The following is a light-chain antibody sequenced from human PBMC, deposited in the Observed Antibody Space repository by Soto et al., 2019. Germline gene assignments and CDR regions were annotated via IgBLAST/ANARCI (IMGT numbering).Light chain of an antibody. J-gene: IGKJ3*01. CDR1: QNITNW. Sequence: DIQMTQSPSTLSASVGDRVTITCRASQNITNWLAWYQQKPGRTPNLLIYQASNLESGVPSRFSGSGSVTDFTLTLGSRQPDEFATYSCQQYNSYSLVTFGPGTKVDIK. V-gene: IGKV1-5*03. CDR3: QQYNSYSLVT. CDR2: QAS.